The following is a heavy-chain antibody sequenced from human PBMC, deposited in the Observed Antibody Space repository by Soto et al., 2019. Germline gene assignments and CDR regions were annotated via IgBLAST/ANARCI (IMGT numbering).Heavy chain of an antibody. CDR2: IYHSGST. J-gene: IGHJ4*02. CDR1: GGSISSGGYS. CDR3: ARGRSSGWYGSRSYYFDY. D-gene: IGHD6-19*01. Sequence: LSLTCAVSGGSISSGGYSWSWIRQPPGKGLEWIGYIYHSGSTYYNPSLKSRVTISVDRSKNQFSLKLSSVTAADTAVYYCARGRSSGWYGSRSYYFDYWGQGTLVTVSS. V-gene: IGHV4-30-2*01.